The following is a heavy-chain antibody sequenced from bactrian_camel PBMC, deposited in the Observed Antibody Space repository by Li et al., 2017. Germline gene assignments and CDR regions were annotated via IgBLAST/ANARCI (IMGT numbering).Heavy chain of an antibody. V-gene: IGHV3S40*01. CDR2: INTAGGMT. CDR3: ATGEMGFCSASWAVNH. CDR1: GYTDKNYC. Sequence: VQLVESGGGSVQSGGSLRLSCVVSGYTDKNYCMGWFRQAPGKGLEWVSIINTAGGMTYYAESVKGRFTISRDNGKNTVYLQLNSLKPEDTADYFCATGEMGFCSASWAVNHWGQGTQVTVS. J-gene: IGHJ4*01. D-gene: IGHD3*01.